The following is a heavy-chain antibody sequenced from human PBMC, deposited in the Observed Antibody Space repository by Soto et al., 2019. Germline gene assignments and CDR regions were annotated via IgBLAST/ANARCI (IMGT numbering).Heavy chain of an antibody. J-gene: IGHJ6*02. Sequence: ASVKVSCKASGYTFTSYYMHWVRQAPGQGLEWMGIINPSGGSTSYAQKFQGRVTMTRDTSTSTVYMELSSLRSEDTAVYYCARDLAYYYVSSGYLFYYYYGMDVWGQGTTVPVSS. D-gene: IGHD3-22*01. CDR3: ARDLAYYYVSSGYLFYYYYGMDV. V-gene: IGHV1-46*01. CDR2: INPSGGST. CDR1: GYTFTSYY.